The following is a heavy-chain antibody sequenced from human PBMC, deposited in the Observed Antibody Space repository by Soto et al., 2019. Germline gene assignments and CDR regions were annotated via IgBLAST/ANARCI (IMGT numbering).Heavy chain of an antibody. CDR1: GFTFVDFD. CDR2: INSRSTYT. D-gene: IGHD3-22*01. CDR3: ARDLEGYYAEF. J-gene: IGHJ4*02. Sequence: QVYLVESGGVLVKSGGSLRVSCVTSGFTFVDFDMSWMRQAPGKGLEWVSHINSRSTYTNYADSVKGRFTVYRDHAKTSLSMQMNSLRVEDTAVYYCARDLEGYYAEFGGPRTLVTVSP. V-gene: IGHV3-11*06.